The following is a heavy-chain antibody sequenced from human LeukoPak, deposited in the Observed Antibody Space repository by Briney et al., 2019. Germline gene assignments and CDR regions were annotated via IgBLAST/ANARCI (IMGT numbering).Heavy chain of an antibody. J-gene: IGHJ3*01. CDR3: ARGSYYYDHSGYALDV. V-gene: IGHV3-64*01. CDR2: IRADGGST. CDR1: GFTFRDYT. D-gene: IGHD3-22*01. Sequence: GGSLRLSCAAAGFTFRDYTMHWVRQAPGKGLESVSVIRADGGSTSYASSVRGRFTISRDNSKNILFLHLGSLTSDDLAVYYCARGSYYYDHSGYALDVWGQGTMVTVSS.